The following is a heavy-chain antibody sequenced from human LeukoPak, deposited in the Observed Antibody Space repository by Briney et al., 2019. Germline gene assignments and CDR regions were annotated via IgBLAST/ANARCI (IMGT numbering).Heavy chain of an antibody. CDR2: IYSGGST. CDR1: GFTVSSNY. V-gene: IGHV3-66*01. D-gene: IGHD5-12*01. J-gene: IGHJ4*02. Sequence: GGSLRLSCAASGFTVSSNYMSWVRQAPGKGLEWVSVIYSGGSTYYADSVKGRFTISRDNSKNTLYLQMNSLRAEDTAVYYCARGVDSGWPQAPRFDYWGQGTLVTVSS. CDR3: ARGVDSGWPQAPRFDY.